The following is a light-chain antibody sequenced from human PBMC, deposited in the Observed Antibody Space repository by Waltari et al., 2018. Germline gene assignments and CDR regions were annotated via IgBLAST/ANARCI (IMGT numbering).Light chain of an antibody. CDR1: QSVSPY. V-gene: IGKV3-11*01. J-gene: IGKJ1*01. Sequence: EIVLTQSPATLSLSPGERATLSCTASQSVSPYLAWYQQKAGQAPRLLIFDASNRATGIPARFSGSGSGTDFTLTISSLEPEDFAVYYCQQRSNWPRTFGQGTKVEIK. CDR3: QQRSNWPRT. CDR2: DAS.